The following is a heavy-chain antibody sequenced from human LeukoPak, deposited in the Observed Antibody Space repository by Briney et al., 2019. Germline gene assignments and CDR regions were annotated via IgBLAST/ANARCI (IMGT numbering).Heavy chain of an antibody. Sequence: GGSLRLSCAPSGFTLSSDEMNWVRQAPGKGLEWVSYISSSGSTIYYADSVKGRFTISRDNAKNSLYLQMNSLRAEDTAVYYCARGGWAVAGTFYFDYWGQGTLVTVSS. CDR3: ARGGWAVAGTFYFDY. V-gene: IGHV3-48*03. J-gene: IGHJ4*02. CDR1: GFTLSSDE. CDR2: ISSSGSTI. D-gene: IGHD6-19*01.